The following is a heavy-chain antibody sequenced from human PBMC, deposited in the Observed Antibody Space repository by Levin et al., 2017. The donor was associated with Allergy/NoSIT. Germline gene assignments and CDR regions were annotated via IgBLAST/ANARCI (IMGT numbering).Heavy chain of an antibody. CDR1: GFPLGDYA. D-gene: IGHD6-13*01. Sequence: LSLTCAASGFPLGDYAMHWVRQPPGKGLEWVSSISWNSGGIGYADSVKGRFTISRDNARNSLYLQMNSLRAEDTALYYCAKAGGNSDAFDIWGQGTMVTVSS. V-gene: IGHV3-9*01. J-gene: IGHJ3*02. CDR3: AKAGGNSDAFDI. CDR2: ISWNSGGI.